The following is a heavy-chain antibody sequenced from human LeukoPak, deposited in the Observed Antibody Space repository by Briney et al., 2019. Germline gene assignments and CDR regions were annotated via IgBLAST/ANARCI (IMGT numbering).Heavy chain of an antibody. J-gene: IGHJ5*02. D-gene: IGHD3-9*01. CDR2: ISAYNGNT. V-gene: IGHV1-18*01. CDR1: GYTFTSYG. CDR3: ARDFRTYYDILTGYKWETNWFDP. Sequence: ASVKVSCKASGYTFTSYGISWVRQAPGQGLEWMGWISAYNGNTNYAQKLQGRVTMTTDTSTSTAYMELRSLRSDDTAVYYCARDFRTYYDILTGYKWETNWFDPWGQGTLVTVSS.